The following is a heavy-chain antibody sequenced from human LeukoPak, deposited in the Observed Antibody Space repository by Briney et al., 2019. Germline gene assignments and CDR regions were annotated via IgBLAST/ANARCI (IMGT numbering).Heavy chain of an antibody. V-gene: IGHV1-18*01. CDR1: GYTFTSYG. J-gene: IGHJ4*01. Sequence: GSVKVSCKASGYTFTSYGISWVRQAPGQGLEWMGWISAYNGNTNYAQKLQGRVTMTTDTSTSTAYMELRSLRSDDTAVYYCARAAGDFWSGYYDYWGQGTLVTVSS. CDR3: ARAAGDFWSGYYDY. CDR2: ISAYNGNT. D-gene: IGHD3-3*01.